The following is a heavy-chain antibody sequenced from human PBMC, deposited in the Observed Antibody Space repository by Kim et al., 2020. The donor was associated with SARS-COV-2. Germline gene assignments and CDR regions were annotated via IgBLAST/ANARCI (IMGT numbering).Heavy chain of an antibody. V-gene: IGHV3-23*01. Sequence: GGSPRLSCTASGFIFSRHGMNWVRQAPGKGLEWVSTISDRGGDTYYTDSVKGRFTISRDNFKNTVYLQMSRLRAEDTAIYYCAKSLIVGTATAMDFWGPGTLVTVSS. CDR1: GFIFSRHG. D-gene: IGHD2-21*01. CDR2: ISDRGGDT. J-gene: IGHJ4*02. CDR3: AKSLIVGTATAMDF.